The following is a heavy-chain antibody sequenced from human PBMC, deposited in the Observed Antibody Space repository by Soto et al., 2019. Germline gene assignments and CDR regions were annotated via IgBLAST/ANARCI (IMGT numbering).Heavy chain of an antibody. J-gene: IGHJ4*02. D-gene: IGHD1-26*01. CDR2: IWYDGSNK. V-gene: IGHV3-33*01. Sequence: QVQLVESGGGVVQPGRSLRLSCAASGFSFSSYGMHWVRQAPGKGLEWVAIIWYDGSNKYYADSVKGRFTISRDNSENTLYRHMNSLRAEDTAVSYCARGDGGSYPYFDYRGQGTLVTVSS. CDR3: ARGDGGSYPYFDY. CDR1: GFSFSSYG.